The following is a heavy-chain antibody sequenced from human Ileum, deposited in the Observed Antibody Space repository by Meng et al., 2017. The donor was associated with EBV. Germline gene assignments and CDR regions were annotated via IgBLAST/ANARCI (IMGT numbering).Heavy chain of an antibody. V-gene: IGHV6-1*01. J-gene: IGHJ4*02. CDR3: ARALGQLVHFDY. D-gene: IGHD6-13*01. CDR1: SHRVHNSRVG. Sequence: QVQVRAVVPGRVDPWPSPFFSLSILSHRVHNSRVGWDWIVHSSARGLEALGRTYYRSKWYNEYAGSVKSRIIIKPDTSKNQFSRQLNSGTPEDTAVYYCARALGQLVHFDYWGQGTLVTVSS. CDR2: TYYRSKWYN.